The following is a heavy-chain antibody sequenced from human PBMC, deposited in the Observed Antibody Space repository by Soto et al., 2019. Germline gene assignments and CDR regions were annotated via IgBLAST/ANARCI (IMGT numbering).Heavy chain of an antibody. V-gene: IGHV1-69*02. Sequence: SVKVSCKASGGTFSSYTISWVRQAPGQGLEWMGRIIPILGIANYAQKFQGRVTITADKSTSTAYMELSSLRSEDTAVYYCARNYYGSGILVSGDYYYGMVVWG. CDR1: GGTFSSYT. CDR3: ARNYYGSGILVSGDYYYGMVV. J-gene: IGHJ6*02. CDR2: IIPILGIA. D-gene: IGHD3-10*01.